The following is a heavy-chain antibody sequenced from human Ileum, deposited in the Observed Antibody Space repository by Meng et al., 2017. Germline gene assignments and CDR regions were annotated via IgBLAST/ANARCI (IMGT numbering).Heavy chain of an antibody. CDR3: ARGYSGFAK. V-gene: IGHV3-48*03. J-gene: IGHJ4*02. CDR1: GFPFSNEE. Sequence: GESLKISCIVSGFPFSNEEMSWVRQVPGKGLEWVSHISGSGRTKDYADSVRGRFTISRDNAKNSLYLQMNSLRGEDTAVYYCARGYSGFAKWGQGTLVTVS. D-gene: IGHD6-19*01. CDR2: ISGSGRTK.